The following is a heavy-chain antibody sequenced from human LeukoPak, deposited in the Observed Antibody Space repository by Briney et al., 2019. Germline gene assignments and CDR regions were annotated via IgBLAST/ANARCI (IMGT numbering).Heavy chain of an antibody. V-gene: IGHV4-30-4*01. CDR3: ARGGIYCSGGSCYFNAFDI. J-gene: IGHJ3*02. CDR2: IYYGGST. Sequence: SETLSLTCTVSGGSISSGDYYWSWIRQPPGKGLEWIGYIYYGGSTYYNPSLKSRVTISVDTSKNQFSLKLSSVTAADTAVYYCARGGIYCSGGSCYFNAFDIWGQGTMVTVSS. D-gene: IGHD2-15*01. CDR1: GGSISSGDYY.